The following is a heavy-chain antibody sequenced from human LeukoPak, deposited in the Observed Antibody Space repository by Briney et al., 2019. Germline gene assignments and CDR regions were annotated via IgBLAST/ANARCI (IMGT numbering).Heavy chain of an antibody. Sequence: GGSPRLSCAASGFTFSSYSMNWVRQAPGKGLEWVSSISSSSSYIYYADSVKGRFTISRDNAKNSLYLQMNSLRAEDTAVYYCARDKIPYSSSWYIGAFDIWGQGTMVTVSS. J-gene: IGHJ3*02. CDR2: ISSSSSYI. V-gene: IGHV3-21*01. CDR3: ARDKIPYSSSWYIGAFDI. D-gene: IGHD6-13*01. CDR1: GFTFSSYS.